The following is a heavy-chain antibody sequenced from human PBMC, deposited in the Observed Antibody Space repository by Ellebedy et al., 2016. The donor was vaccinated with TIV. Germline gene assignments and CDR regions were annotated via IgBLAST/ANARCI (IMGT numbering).Heavy chain of an antibody. CDR3: AREDVEVSYALDS. CDR2: IDWDEDT. CDR1: GFSLSTSGMC. D-gene: IGHD3-16*01. J-gene: IGHJ4*02. V-gene: IGHV2-70*11. Sequence: SGPTLVKPTATLPLTCTFSGFSLSTSGMCINWIRQPPGKALEWLARIDWDEDTYYSTSLQSRLTISKERTRNQVVLTMTSMEADDSGMYFCAREDVEVSYALDSWGQGILVTVST.